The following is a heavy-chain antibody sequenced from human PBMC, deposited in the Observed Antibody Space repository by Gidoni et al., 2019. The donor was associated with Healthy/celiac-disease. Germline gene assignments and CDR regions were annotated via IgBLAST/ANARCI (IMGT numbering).Heavy chain of an antibody. CDR1: GFTFSSYS. J-gene: IGHJ3*02. CDR3: ARVLLLEYNWNRGGNDDAFDI. D-gene: IGHD1-20*01. Sequence: EVQLVESGGGLVKPGGSLRLSCAASGFTFSSYSMNWVRQAPGKGLEWVSSISSSSSYIYYADSVKGRFTISRDNAKNSLYLQMNSLRAEDTAVYYCARVLLLEYNWNRGGNDDAFDIWGQGTMVTVSS. V-gene: IGHV3-21*01. CDR2: ISSSSSYI.